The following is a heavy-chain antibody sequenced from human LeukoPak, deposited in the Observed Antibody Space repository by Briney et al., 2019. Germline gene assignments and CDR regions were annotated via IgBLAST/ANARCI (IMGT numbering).Heavy chain of an antibody. J-gene: IGHJ4*02. Sequence: ASVKVSCKTSGYTFTDYYMHWVRQAPGQGLEWMGWINPNSGGTNYAQKFQGRVTMTRDTSISTAYMELSRLRSDDTAVYYCAAGGIVVPPAAGNWGQGTLVTVSS. CDR1: GYTFTDYY. V-gene: IGHV1-2*02. CDR2: INPNSGGT. D-gene: IGHD2-2*01. CDR3: AAGGIVVPPAAGN.